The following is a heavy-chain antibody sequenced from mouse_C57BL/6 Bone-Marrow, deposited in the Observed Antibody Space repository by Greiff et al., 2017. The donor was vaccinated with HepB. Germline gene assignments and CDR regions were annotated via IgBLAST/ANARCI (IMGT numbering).Heavy chain of an antibody. J-gene: IGHJ4*01. CDR1: GYTFTDYN. D-gene: IGHD1-1*01. Sequence: VQLQQSGPELVKPGASVKIPCKASGYTFTDYNMDWVKQSHGKSLEWIGDINPNNGGTIYNQKFKGKATLTVDKSSSTAYMELRSLTSEDTAVYYCARTFITTVVGPMDYWGQGTSVTVSS. CDR3: ARTFITTVVGPMDY. CDR2: INPNNGGT. V-gene: IGHV1-18*01.